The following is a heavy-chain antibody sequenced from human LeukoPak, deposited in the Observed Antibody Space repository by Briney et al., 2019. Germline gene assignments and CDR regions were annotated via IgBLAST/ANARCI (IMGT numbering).Heavy chain of an antibody. J-gene: IGHJ4*02. CDR2: ISGSGGNT. V-gene: IGHV3-23*01. CDR3: ARVKVGATDFDY. Sequence: GGSLRLSCAASGFTFSSYAMSWVRQAPGKGLEWVSGISGSGGNTYYADSVKGRFTISRDNAKNSLYLQMNSLRAEDTAVYYCARVKVGATDFDYWGQGPLVTVSS. CDR1: GFTFSSYA. D-gene: IGHD1-26*01.